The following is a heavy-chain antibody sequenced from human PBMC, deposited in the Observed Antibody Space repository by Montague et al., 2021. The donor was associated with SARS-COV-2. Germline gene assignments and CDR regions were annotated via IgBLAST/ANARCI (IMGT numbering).Heavy chain of an antibody. Sequence: SETLSLTCTVSGGSINNYYWSWIRQPPGRGLEWIGYIYYSGSTEYSPSLKSRVTMSIDTSTNQFSLRLNSVTAADTAVYFCARTTYFDLASNYCYVLDVWGQGTTVTVSS. D-gene: IGHD3-9*01. V-gene: IGHV4-59*08. CDR2: IYYSGST. J-gene: IGHJ6*02. CDR3: ARTTYFDLASNYCYVLDV. CDR1: GGSINNYY.